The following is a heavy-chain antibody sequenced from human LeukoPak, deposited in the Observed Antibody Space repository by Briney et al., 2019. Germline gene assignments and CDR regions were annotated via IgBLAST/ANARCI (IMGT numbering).Heavy chain of an antibody. CDR3: ARDYSGSYYYYYMDV. D-gene: IGHD1-26*01. J-gene: IGHJ6*03. CDR1: GSTFSSYS. V-gene: IGHV3-30*03. CDR2: ISYDGSNK. Sequence: GGSLRLSCAASGSTFSSYSMHWVRQAPGKGLEWVAVISYDGSNKYYADSVKGRFTISRDNSKNTLYLQMNSLRAEDTAVYYCARDYSGSYYYYYMDVWGKGTTVTVSS.